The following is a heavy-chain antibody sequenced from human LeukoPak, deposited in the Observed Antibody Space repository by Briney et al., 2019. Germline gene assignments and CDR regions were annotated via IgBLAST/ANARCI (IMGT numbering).Heavy chain of an antibody. J-gene: IGHJ4*02. V-gene: IGHV4-59*01. CDR2: IYYSGST. Sequence: SETLSLTCTVSGGSISYYYWNWIRQPPGKGLEWIGYIYYSGSTNYNPSLKSRVTISVDTSKNQFSLKLSSVTAADTAVYYCARVRSYSYGTKTRYYFDYWGQGTLVSVSS. CDR1: GGSISYYY. D-gene: IGHD5-18*01. CDR3: ARVRSYSYGTKTRYYFDY.